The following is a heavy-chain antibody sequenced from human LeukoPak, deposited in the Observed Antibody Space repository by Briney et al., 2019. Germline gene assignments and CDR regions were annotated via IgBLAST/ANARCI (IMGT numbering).Heavy chain of an antibody. CDR1: GYTFTGYY. CDR2: INPKSGGT. V-gene: IGHV1-2*02. J-gene: IGHJ4*02. Sequence: ASVKVSCKASGYTFTGYYIHWVRQAPGHGVEWMGWINPKSGGTNYAQKFQGRVTMTRDTSISTAYMELSRLRSDDTAVYYCARDIVATIPYFDYWGQGTLVTVSS. D-gene: IGHD5-12*01. CDR3: ARDIVATIPYFDY.